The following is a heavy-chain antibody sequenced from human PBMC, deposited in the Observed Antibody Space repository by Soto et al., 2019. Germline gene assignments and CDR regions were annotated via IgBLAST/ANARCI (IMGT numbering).Heavy chain of an antibody. D-gene: IGHD1-26*01. J-gene: IGHJ5*02. CDR1: SGSISSADSY. V-gene: IGHV4-30-4*01. CDR3: ASGGSSTWFDP. CDR2: IYYTGSA. Sequence: SETLSLTYTVPSGSISSADSYWGWIRQPPGKGLEWIGYIYYTGSAYYNPSLKSRVTMSVDTSKNQFSLKVTSVTAADAAVYYFASGGSSTWFDPWGQGTLVTVSS.